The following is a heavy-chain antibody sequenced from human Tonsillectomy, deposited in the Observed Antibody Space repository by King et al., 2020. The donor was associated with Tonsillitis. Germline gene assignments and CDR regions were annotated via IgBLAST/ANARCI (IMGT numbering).Heavy chain of an antibody. V-gene: IGHV3-21*01. D-gene: IGHD3-10*01. Sequence: VQLVESGGGLVKPGGSLRLSCAASGFTFSSYDLNWVRRAPGKGLEWVSSIDSSSSHIYYADSVKGRFTISRDNVKNSLYLPMNSLRGEDTAVYYCARYGGGSFDYWGQGTLVTVSS. CDR3: ARYGGGSFDY. CDR2: IDSSSSHI. J-gene: IGHJ4*02. CDR1: GFTFSSYD.